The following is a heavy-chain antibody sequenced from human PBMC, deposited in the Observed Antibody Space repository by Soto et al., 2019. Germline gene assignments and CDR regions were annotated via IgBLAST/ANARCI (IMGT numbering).Heavy chain of an antibody. J-gene: IGHJ5*02. D-gene: IGHD3-10*01. CDR2: INHSGST. CDR3: ATLVRYGSGSYYNENWFDP. V-gene: IGHV4-34*01. CDR1: GGSFSGYY. Sequence: PSETLSLTCAVYGGSFSGYYWSWIRQPPGKGLEWIGEINHSGSTNYNPSLKSRVTISVDTSKNQFSLKLSSVTAADTAVYYCATLVRYGSGSYYNENWFDPWGQGTLVTVSS.